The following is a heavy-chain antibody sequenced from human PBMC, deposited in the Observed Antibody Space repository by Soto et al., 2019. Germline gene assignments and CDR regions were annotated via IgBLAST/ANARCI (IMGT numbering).Heavy chain of an antibody. CDR1: GDSITNNY. J-gene: IGHJ4*02. Sequence: SETLSLTCTVRGDSITNNYWNWLRQPPGKGLEWIGYFRDSRNPTYNPSLKSRVTISVDSSRNQFSLKLTSVTAADTAVYYCAIEDRGNSPLDYWGQGTLVTVSS. CDR3: AIEDRGNSPLDY. CDR2: FRDSRNP. D-gene: IGHD1-26*01. V-gene: IGHV4-59*01.